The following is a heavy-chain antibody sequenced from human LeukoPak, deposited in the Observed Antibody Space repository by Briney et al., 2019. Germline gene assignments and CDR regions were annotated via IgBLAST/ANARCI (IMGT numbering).Heavy chain of an antibody. CDR3: ARGPYGSGSYYVYYYYYMDV. J-gene: IGHJ6*03. Sequence: ASVKVSCKASGYTFTGYYVHWVRQAPGQGLEWMGWISAYNGNTNYAQKLQGRVTMTTDTSTSTAYMELRSLRSDDTAVYYCARGPYGSGSYYVYYYYYMDVWGKGTTVTVSS. CDR1: GYTFTGYY. V-gene: IGHV1-18*04. CDR2: ISAYNGNT. D-gene: IGHD3-10*01.